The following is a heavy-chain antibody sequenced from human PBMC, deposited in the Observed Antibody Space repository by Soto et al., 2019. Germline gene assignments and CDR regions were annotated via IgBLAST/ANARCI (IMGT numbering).Heavy chain of an antibody. Sequence: GASVKVSCKASGGTFSSYTISWVRQAPGQGLEWMGRIIPILGIANYAQKFQGRVTITADKSTSTAYMELSSLRSEDTAVYYCASRLSSSWYLDWGQGTLVTVSS. J-gene: IGHJ4*02. CDR2: IIPILGIA. D-gene: IGHD6-13*01. CDR3: ASRLSSSWYLD. V-gene: IGHV1-69*02. CDR1: GGTFSSYT.